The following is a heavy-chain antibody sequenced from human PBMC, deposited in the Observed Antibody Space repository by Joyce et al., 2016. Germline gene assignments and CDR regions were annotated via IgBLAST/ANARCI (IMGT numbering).Heavy chain of an antibody. CDR2: ISIYNGDT. D-gene: IGHD6-13*01. Sequence: QVQLEQSGDQLKTPGASVTISCKASGYTFSSHSLTWVRQAPGEGLEWMGWISIYNGDTEFSRHLRDRLSLTRDTTTNTAFLELRNLTFDDTALYFCVRHANVWYHFDIWGQGSRVAVSS. CDR3: VRHANVWYHFDI. J-gene: IGHJ4*02. CDR1: GYTFSSHS. V-gene: IGHV1-18*04.